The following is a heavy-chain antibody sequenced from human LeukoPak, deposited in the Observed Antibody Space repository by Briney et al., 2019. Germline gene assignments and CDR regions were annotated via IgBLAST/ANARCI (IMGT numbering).Heavy chain of an antibody. CDR3: ARNIVVVTAFAFDI. D-gene: IGHD2-21*02. CDR1: GYTFTKYY. CDR2: INPSGGST. V-gene: IGHV1-46*01. Sequence: ASVKVSCKASGYTFTKYYIHWVRQAPGQGLEWMGIINPSGGSTSYAQKFQGRVTMTRDMSTSTVYMELSSLRSEDTAVYYCARNIVVVTAFAFDIWGQGTMVTVSS. J-gene: IGHJ3*02.